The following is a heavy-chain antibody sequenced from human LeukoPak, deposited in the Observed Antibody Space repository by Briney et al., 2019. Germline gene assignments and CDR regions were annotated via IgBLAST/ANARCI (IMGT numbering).Heavy chain of an antibody. D-gene: IGHD3-22*01. V-gene: IGHV3-23*01. CDR3: ARLPTFYYDSSGYHYDY. CDR1: GFTFNNYA. J-gene: IGHJ4*02. CDR2: TTGSGVST. Sequence: GGSLRLSCVTSGFTFNNYAMSWVRQAPGRGLEWASSTTGSGVSTDYADSVKGRFTISRDKSKNTLYLQMDNLRAEDTAVYFCARLPTFYYDSSGYHYDYWGQGTLVTVSS.